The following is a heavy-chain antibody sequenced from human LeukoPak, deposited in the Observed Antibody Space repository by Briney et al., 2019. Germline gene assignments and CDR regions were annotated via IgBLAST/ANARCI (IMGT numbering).Heavy chain of an antibody. Sequence: SETLSLTCAVSGGSISSHWWSWVRQPPGKGLEWMGEIYHSGSTNYNPSLKSRVTISVDTSKNQFSLKLSSVTAADTAVYYCARGFATMVRGVVLDFWGQGTLVTVSS. J-gene: IGHJ4*02. CDR2: IYHSGST. D-gene: IGHD3-10*01. CDR3: ARGFATMVRGVVLDF. V-gene: IGHV4-4*02. CDR1: GGSISSHW.